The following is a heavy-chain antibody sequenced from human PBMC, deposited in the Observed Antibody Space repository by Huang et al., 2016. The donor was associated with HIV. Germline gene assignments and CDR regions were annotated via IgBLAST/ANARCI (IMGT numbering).Heavy chain of an antibody. J-gene: IGHJ5*01. CDR2: INYSANA. Sequence: QVQLQQWGAGLLKPSETLSLTCGLYGGSIRGYSWIWNRQSPGKGLEWVDEINYSANANYNPSLKSPVSISVDTATKYFSLELRSVTAADTAVYFCARGDHSGGWSNWFDSWGQGTLVTVSS. D-gene: IGHD6-19*01. CDR1: GGSIRGYS. CDR3: ARGDHSGGWSNWFDS. V-gene: IGHV4-34*02.